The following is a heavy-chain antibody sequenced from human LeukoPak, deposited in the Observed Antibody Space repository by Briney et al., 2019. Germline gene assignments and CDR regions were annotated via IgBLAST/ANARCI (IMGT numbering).Heavy chain of an antibody. D-gene: IGHD3-3*01. Sequence: SGGSLRLSCAASGFTFSSYAMTWVRQAPGKGLQWVSTISGGDRSTYYADSVKGRFTISRDNSKNTLYLQMNSLRAEDTAVYYCARDNYTISTRDVTLEFLWDYYYYYMDVWGKGTTVTVSS. CDR3: ARDNYTISTRDVTLEFLWDYYYYYMDV. CDR1: GFTFSSYA. V-gene: IGHV3-23*01. J-gene: IGHJ6*03. CDR2: ISGGDRST.